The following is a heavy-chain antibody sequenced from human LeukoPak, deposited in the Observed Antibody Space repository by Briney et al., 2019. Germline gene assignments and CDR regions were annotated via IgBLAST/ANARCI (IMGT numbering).Heavy chain of an antibody. Sequence: PGRSLRLSCATSGFKFDDYGMHWVRQAPRKGLEWVSGISWNGAIMVYADSVKGRFTISRDIAKNTLYLQMNSLRAEDTAVYYCARAQMGAPTDYWGQGTLVTVSS. D-gene: IGHD1-26*01. CDR1: GFKFDDYG. CDR3: ARAQMGAPTDY. V-gene: IGHV3-9*01. J-gene: IGHJ4*02. CDR2: ISWNGAIM.